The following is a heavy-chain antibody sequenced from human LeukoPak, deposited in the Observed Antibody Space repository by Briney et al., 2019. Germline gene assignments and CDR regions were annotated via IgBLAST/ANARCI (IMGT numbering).Heavy chain of an antibody. CDR2: ISVSGGNT. D-gene: IGHD6-13*01. Sequence: GGSLRLFCAASGFTFSSYAMSWVRQAPGKGLEWVSAISVSGGNTYYADSVKGRFTISRDNSKNTLYLQMNSLRAEDTAVYYCAKAAGYSFAPSWGQGTLVTVSS. V-gene: IGHV3-23*01. CDR3: AKAAGYSFAPS. CDR1: GFTFSSYA. J-gene: IGHJ5*02.